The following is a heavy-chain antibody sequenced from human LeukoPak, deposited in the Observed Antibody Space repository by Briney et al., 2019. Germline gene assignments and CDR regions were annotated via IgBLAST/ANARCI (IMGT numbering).Heavy chain of an antibody. D-gene: IGHD6-19*01. Sequence: GESLKISCKGSGYSFTSYWIGWVRQMPGKGLEWMGIIYPGDSDTRYSPSFQGQVTISADKSISTAYLQWSSPKASDTAMYYCARSIAVAGTTLIDYWGQETLLTVSS. CDR1: GYSFTSYW. V-gene: IGHV5-51*01. CDR3: ARSIAVAGTTLIDY. J-gene: IGHJ4*02. CDR2: IYPGDSDT.